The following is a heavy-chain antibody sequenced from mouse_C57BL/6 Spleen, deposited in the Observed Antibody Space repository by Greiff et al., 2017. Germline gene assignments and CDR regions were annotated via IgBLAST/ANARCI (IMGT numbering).Heavy chain of an antibody. CDR1: GISITTGNYR. Sequence: EVKLMESGPGLVKPSQTVFLTCTVTGISITTGNYRWSWIRQFPGNKLEWIGYIYYSGTITYNPSLTSRTTITRDTPKNQFFLEMNSLTAEDTATYYGARAYYGSSLDYWGQGTTLTVSS. D-gene: IGHD1-1*01. J-gene: IGHJ2*01. CDR3: ARAYYGSSLDY. V-gene: IGHV3-5*01. CDR2: IYYSGTI.